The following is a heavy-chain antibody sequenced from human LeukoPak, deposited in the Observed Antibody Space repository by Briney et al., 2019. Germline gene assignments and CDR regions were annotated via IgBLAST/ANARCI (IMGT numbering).Heavy chain of an antibody. CDR2: ISSSGSTI. CDR1: GFTFSSYE. CDR3: ARERGPFGQVLASDYYYFGMDG. Sequence: GRSLRLSCAASGFTFSSYEMNWVRQAPGKGLEWVSYISSSGSTIYYADSVKGRFTISRDNAKNSLYLQMNRLRAEDKAVYYWARERGPFGQVLASDYYYFGMDGWGQGTTVTVSS. D-gene: IGHD4/OR15-4a*01. V-gene: IGHV3-48*03. J-gene: IGHJ6*02.